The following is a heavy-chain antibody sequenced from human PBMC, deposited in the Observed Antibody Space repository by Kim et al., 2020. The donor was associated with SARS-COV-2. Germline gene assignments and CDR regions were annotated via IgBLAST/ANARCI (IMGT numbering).Heavy chain of an antibody. J-gene: IGHJ6*02. CDR3: ARREDFRWFGEFQKVYYYYGMDV. V-gene: IGHV3-7*03. CDR2: IKQDGSEK. Sequence: GGSLRLSCAASGFTFSSYWMSWVRQAPGKGLEWVANIKQDGSEKYYVDSVKGRFTISRDNAKNSLYLQMNSLRAEDTAVYYCARREDFRWFGEFQKVYYYYGMDVWGQGTTVTVSS. CDR1: GFTFSSYW. D-gene: IGHD3-10*01.